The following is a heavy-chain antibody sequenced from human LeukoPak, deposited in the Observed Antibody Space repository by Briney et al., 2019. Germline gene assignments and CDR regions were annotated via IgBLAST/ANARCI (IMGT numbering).Heavy chain of an antibody. Sequence: GGSLRLSCAASGFTFSDYYMSWIRQAPGKGLEWVSYISSSGSTIYYADSVKGRFTISRDNSKNTLYLQMNSLRAEDTAVYYCAKPPLGPKYYFDYWGQGTLVTVSS. J-gene: IGHJ4*02. CDR1: GFTFSDYY. CDR3: AKPPLGPKYYFDY. D-gene: IGHD3/OR15-3a*01. CDR2: ISSSGSTI. V-gene: IGHV3-11*01.